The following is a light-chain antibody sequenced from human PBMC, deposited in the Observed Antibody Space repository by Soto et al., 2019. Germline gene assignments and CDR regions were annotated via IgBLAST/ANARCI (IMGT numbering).Light chain of an antibody. V-gene: IGLV2-8*01. CDR1: NSDVGGYNY. J-gene: IGLJ1*01. CDR2: EVN. Sequence: QSVLSQPPSASGSPGQSVTISCTGTNSDVGGYNYVSWYQQYPGKAPKLIIYEVNERPSGVPDRFSCSQSSNPASLTVSGLQTADEADYYCSSYAGRNGYVFGTGTKVTVL. CDR3: SSYAGRNGYV.